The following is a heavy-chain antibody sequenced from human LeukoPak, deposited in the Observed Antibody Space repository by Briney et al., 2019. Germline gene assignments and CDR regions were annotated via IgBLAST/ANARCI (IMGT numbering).Heavy chain of an antibody. V-gene: IGHV3-30*03. J-gene: IGHJ5*02. CDR3: ARDFRPYGSGSSNWFDP. Sequence: GGSLRLSCAASGFIFRSFGMHWVRQSPGKGLEWLAVVGYDGDKRDYADSVKGRFTISRDNSRNTIDLQLSSLRAEDTAVYYCARDFRPYGSGSSNWFDPWGQGTLVTVSS. D-gene: IGHD3-10*01. CDR2: VGYDGDKR. CDR1: GFIFRSFG.